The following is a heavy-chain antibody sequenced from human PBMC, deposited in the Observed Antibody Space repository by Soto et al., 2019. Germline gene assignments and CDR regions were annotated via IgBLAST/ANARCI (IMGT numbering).Heavy chain of an antibody. Sequence: GASVKVSCKASGYTFTAHYIHWVRQAPGQGFEWMGRTNPNSGDTSYAQRLQGRVTMTRDTSINTVFMELSSLRSDDTALYYCARVSRAVGASTTYDFWAQGTLVTVSS. CDR1: GYTFTAHY. J-gene: IGHJ4*02. V-gene: IGHV1-2*02. D-gene: IGHD1-26*01. CDR2: TNPNSGDT. CDR3: ARVSRAVGASTTYDF.